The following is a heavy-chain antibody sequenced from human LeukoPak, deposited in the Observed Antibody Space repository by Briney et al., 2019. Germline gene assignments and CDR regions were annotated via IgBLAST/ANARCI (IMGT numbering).Heavy chain of an antibody. V-gene: IGHV1-69*13. CDR2: IIPIFGTA. CDR1: GGTFSSNA. CDR3: ARGSDIVVVPAAMDY. D-gene: IGHD2-2*01. Sequence: SVKVSCKXSGGTFSSNAISWVRQAPRQGLEWMGGIIPIFGTANYSQKFQGRVAITADESTSTAYMELSSLRSEDTAVYYCARGSDIVVVPAAMDYWGQGTLVTVSS. J-gene: IGHJ4*02.